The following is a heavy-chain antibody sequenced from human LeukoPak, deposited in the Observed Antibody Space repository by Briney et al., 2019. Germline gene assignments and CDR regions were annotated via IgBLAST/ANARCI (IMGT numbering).Heavy chain of an antibody. D-gene: IGHD3-10*01. V-gene: IGHV4-34*01. J-gene: IGHJ4*02. CDR3: ARRALTMVRGVDYFDY. CDR1: GGSFSGYY. Sequence: SETLSLTCAVYGGSFSGYYWSWIRQPPGKGLEWIGEINHSGSTNYNPSLKSRVTISVDTSKNQFSLKLSSVTAADTAVYYCARRALTMVRGVDYFDYWGQGTLVTVSS. CDR2: INHSGST.